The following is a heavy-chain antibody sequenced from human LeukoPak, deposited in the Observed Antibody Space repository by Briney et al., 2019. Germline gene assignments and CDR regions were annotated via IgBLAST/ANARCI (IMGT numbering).Heavy chain of an antibody. D-gene: IGHD3-3*01. CDR1: GGSISSYY. Sequence: SETLSLTCTVSGGSISSYYWSWIRQPPGKGLEWIGYIYYSGSTNYNPSLKSRVTISVDTSKNQFSLKLSSVTAADTAVYYCARVDRYDFYFDYWGQGTLVTVSS. CDR3: ARVDRYDFYFDY. J-gene: IGHJ4*02. CDR2: IYYSGST. V-gene: IGHV4-59*12.